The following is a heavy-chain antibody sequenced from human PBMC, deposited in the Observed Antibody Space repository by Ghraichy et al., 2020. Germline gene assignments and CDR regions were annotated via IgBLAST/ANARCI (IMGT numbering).Heavy chain of an antibody. Sequence: LSLTCAVSGFTFSSYWMSWVRQVPGQGLEWVASIKEDGSDKSYVDSLRGRFTISRDNAKNSLYLQMSSLRAEDTAVYYCARRLVVPGASGWGYGMDVWGQGTTVTVSS. CDR1: GFTFSSYW. D-gene: IGHD2-2*01. J-gene: IGHJ6*02. CDR2: IKEDGSDK. V-gene: IGHV3-7*01. CDR3: ARRLVVPGASGWGYGMDV.